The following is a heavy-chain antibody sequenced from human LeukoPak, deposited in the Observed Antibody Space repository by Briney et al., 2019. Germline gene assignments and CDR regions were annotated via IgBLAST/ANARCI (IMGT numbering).Heavy chain of an antibody. Sequence: SETLSLTCAVYGGSFSGYYWSWIRQPAGKGLEWIGRIDTSGSTNYNPSLKSRVTMSADTSKKQFSLKLRSVTAADTAVYYCAREGIYGDYRHWGQGTLVTVSS. CDR1: GGSFSGYY. CDR2: IDTSGST. V-gene: IGHV4-4*07. J-gene: IGHJ4*02. D-gene: IGHD4-17*01. CDR3: AREGIYGDYRH.